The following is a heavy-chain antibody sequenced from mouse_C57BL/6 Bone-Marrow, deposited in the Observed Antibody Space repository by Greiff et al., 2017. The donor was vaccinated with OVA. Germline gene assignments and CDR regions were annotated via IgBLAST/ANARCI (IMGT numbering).Heavy chain of an antibody. D-gene: IGHD2-10*01. CDR2: INPSSGYT. CDR3: ARSLLENY. J-gene: IGHJ2*01. V-gene: IGHV1-4*01. CDR1: GYTFTSYT. Sequence: QVQLQQSGAELVRPGASVKMSCTASGYTFTSYTMHWVQQRPGQGLEWIGYINPSSGYTKSNQTFKDKATLTADKASSTAFMQLSSLTSEDAAVYYYARSLLENYWGQGTTLTVSS.